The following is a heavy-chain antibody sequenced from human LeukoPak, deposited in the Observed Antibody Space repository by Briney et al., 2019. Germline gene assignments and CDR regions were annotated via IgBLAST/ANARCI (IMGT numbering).Heavy chain of an antibody. J-gene: IGHJ4*02. V-gene: IGHV3-23*01. D-gene: IGHD4-17*01. Sequence: GGSLRLSCAVSGFIFTNYAMSWVRQAPGKGLEWVSAISGSGGSTYYADSVKGRFTISRDNSKNTLYLQMNSLRAEDTAVYYCAKDMGYYGDYYFDYWGQGTLVTVSS. CDR1: GFIFTNYA. CDR2: ISGSGGST. CDR3: AKDMGYYGDYYFDY.